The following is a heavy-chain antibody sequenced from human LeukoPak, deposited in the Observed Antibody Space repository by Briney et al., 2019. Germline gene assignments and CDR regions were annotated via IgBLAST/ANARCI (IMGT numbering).Heavy chain of an antibody. D-gene: IGHD3-9*01. CDR1: GFTFSSYE. CDR3: ARSNFPIRYFDWSQTGYYGMDV. CDR2: ISYDGSNK. Sequence: GGSLRLSCAASGFTFSSYEMNWVRQAPGKGLEWVAVISYDGSNKYYADSVKGRFTISRDNSKNTLYLQMNSLRAEDTAVYYCARSNFPIRYFDWSQTGYYGMDVWGKGTTVTVSS. V-gene: IGHV3-30*04. J-gene: IGHJ6*04.